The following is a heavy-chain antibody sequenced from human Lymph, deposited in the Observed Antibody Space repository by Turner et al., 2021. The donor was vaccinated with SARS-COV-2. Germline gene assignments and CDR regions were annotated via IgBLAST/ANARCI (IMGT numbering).Heavy chain of an antibody. D-gene: IGHD6-13*01. J-gene: IGHJ6*02. CDR1: GGTFSSSA. CDR3: AKIVAPGMGGGVYYYYYSMDV. Sequence: QVQLVQSGAEVKKPGSSVKVSCKASGGTFSSSAISWVRQAPGQGLEWMGVINPMVGIANYGQKFPGRGTITADKSTSTAYMGLSSLRSEDTAVYYCAKIVAPGMGGGVYYYYYSMDVWGQGTTVTVSS. CDR2: INPMVGIA. V-gene: IGHV1-69*10.